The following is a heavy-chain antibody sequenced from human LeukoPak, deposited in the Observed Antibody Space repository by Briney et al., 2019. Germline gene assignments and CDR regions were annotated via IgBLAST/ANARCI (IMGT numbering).Heavy chain of an antibody. CDR3: ARVKSGEMATTIDY. CDR1: GGTFSSYA. D-gene: IGHD5-24*01. CDR2: IIPIFGTA. V-gene: IGHV1-69*13. J-gene: IGHJ4*02. Sequence: SVKVSCEASGGTFSSYAISWVRQAPGQGLEWMGGIIPIFGTANYAQKFQGRVTITADESTSTAYMELSSLRSEDTAVYYCARVKSGEMATTIDYWGQGTLVTVSS.